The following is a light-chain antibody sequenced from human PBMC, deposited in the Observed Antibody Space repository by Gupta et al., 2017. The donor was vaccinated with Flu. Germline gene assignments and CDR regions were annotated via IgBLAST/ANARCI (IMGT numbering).Light chain of an antibody. CDR3: QQSHSRPLT. V-gene: IGKV1-39*01. CDR1: QNINNY. Sequence: DIQMTQSPSSLSASVGDRVTITCRASQNINNYVNWYQQKPGKAPELLIYVGSTLQSGVPSRFSGSGSETDFTLSISSLQPEDSATYFCQQSHSRPLTFGGGTKLEIK. J-gene: IGKJ4*01. CDR2: VGS.